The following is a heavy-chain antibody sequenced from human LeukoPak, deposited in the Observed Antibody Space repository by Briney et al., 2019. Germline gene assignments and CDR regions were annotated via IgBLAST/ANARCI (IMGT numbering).Heavy chain of an antibody. Sequence: SVKVSCKASGGTFSSYAISWVRQAPGQGLEWMGGIIPIFGTANYAQKFRGRVTITADESTSTAYMELSSLTSEDTAVYYCARGNDYYGSGSFDYWGQGTLVTVSS. CDR1: GGTFSSYA. CDR2: IIPIFGTA. J-gene: IGHJ4*02. D-gene: IGHD3-10*01. V-gene: IGHV1-69*13. CDR3: ARGNDYYGSGSFDY.